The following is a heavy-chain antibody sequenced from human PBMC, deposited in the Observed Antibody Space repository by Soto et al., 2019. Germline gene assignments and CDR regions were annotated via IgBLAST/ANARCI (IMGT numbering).Heavy chain of an antibody. Sequence: QLQLQESGPGLVKPSETLSLTCTVSGGSISSSSYYWGWIRQPPGKGLEWIGSIYYSGSTYYNPSLRSRVTISVDTSKNQFSLKLSSVTAADTAVYYCATYFWSGYSGSGPLDYWGQGTLVTVSS. J-gene: IGHJ4*02. CDR1: GGSISSSSYY. CDR2: IYYSGST. D-gene: IGHD3-3*01. CDR3: ATYFWSGYSGSGPLDY. V-gene: IGHV4-39*01.